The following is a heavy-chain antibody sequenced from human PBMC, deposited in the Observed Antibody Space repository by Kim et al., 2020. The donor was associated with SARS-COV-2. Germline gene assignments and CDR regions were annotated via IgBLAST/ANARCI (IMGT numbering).Heavy chain of an antibody. V-gene: IGHV4-31*01. CDR2: IYYSGST. J-gene: IGHJ5*02. CDR1: GGSISSGGYY. CDR3: ARDFRQYSSGWSSPFDP. D-gene: IGHD6-19*01. Sequence: SETLSLTCTVSGGSISSGGYYWSWIRQHPGKGLEWIGYIYYSGSTYYNPSLKSLVTISVDTSKNQFSLQLSSVTAADTAVYYCARDFRQYSSGWSSPFDPWGQGTLVTVSA.